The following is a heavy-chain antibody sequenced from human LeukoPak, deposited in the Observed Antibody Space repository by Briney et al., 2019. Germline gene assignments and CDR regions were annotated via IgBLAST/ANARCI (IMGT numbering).Heavy chain of an antibody. Sequence: SETLSLTCTVSGGSISSGDYYWSWIRQPPGKGLEWIGYIYYSGSTYYNPSLKSRVTISVDTSKNQFSLKLSSVTAADTAVYYCQSRFLEWLLDYWGQGTLATVSS. V-gene: IGHV4-30-4*01. D-gene: IGHD3-3*01. J-gene: IGHJ4*02. CDR3: QSRFLEWLLDY. CDR1: GGSISSGDYY. CDR2: IYYSGST.